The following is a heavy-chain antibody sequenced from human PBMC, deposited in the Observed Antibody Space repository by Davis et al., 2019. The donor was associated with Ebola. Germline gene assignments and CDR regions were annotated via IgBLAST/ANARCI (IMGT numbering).Heavy chain of an antibody. J-gene: IGHJ4*02. CDR3: ASFGFGAF. CDR2: ISGSGRT. CDR1: DGSISGHY. Sequence: PGGSLRLSCSVSDGSISGHYWNWFRQPPGKGLEWIGFISGSGRTSYNPSLKSRITISADTSKNQFSLNLSSVTAADTAVYYCASFGFGAFWGQGILVTVSS. V-gene: IGHV4-59*11. D-gene: IGHD3-3*01.